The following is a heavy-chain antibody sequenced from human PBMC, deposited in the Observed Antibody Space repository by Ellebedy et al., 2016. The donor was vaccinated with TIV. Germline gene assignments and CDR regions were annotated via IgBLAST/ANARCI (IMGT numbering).Heavy chain of an antibody. D-gene: IGHD3-16*01. CDR1: GFTFTRYW. Sequence: GESLKISCVASGFTFTRYWMTWVRQAPGKGLEWVANITENGSEKNYVDSVKGRFTMFRDNAKNSLYLQMNSLRAEDTAVYYCARETWGPDYWGQGTLVTVSS. CDR3: ARETWGPDY. V-gene: IGHV3-7*01. J-gene: IGHJ4*02. CDR2: ITENGSEK.